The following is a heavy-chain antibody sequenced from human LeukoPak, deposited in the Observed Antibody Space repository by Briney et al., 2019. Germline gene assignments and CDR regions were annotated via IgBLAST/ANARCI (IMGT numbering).Heavy chain of an antibody. CDR3: ARDPSTMTGSLKAFDY. V-gene: IGHV1-46*01. D-gene: IGHD3-3*01. J-gene: IGHJ4*02. Sequence: ASVKVSCKTSGYSFTDYYIHWVRQAPGQGLEWMGIINPGDGSTRYAQKFQGRVTMTRDMSTSTVYMELNSLRSEDTAVYYCARDPSTMTGSLKAFDYWGQGTLVTVSS. CDR2: INPGDGST. CDR1: GYSFTDYY.